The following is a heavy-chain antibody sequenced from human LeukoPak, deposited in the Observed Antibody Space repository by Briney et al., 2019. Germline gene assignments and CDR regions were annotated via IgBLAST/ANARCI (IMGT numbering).Heavy chain of an antibody. Sequence: SETLSLTCTVSSVSVSSYYWSWIRQPAGKGLEWIGRVYTGGSTNYNPSLKSRVTISLDRSKNQFSLRVSSVTAADTAVYYCARDKQLLKGNYFDYWGQGTLVTVSS. D-gene: IGHD1-26*01. V-gene: IGHV4-4*07. CDR3: ARDKQLLKGNYFDY. CDR2: VYTGGST. J-gene: IGHJ4*02. CDR1: SVSVSSYY.